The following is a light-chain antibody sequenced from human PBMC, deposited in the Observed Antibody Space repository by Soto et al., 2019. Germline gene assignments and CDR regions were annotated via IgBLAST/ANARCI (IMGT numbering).Light chain of an antibody. V-gene: IGKV1-9*01. J-gene: IGKJ4*01. Sequence: IQLTQSPSSLSASVGDRVSISCRASQGNNTFVAWYQQKSGKAPKLLIYGASTLQSGVPSRFSGSGSGTDFTLTISSLQPEDFATYYCQQADSFPLTFGGGTKVDIK. CDR3: QQADSFPLT. CDR2: GAS. CDR1: QGNNTF.